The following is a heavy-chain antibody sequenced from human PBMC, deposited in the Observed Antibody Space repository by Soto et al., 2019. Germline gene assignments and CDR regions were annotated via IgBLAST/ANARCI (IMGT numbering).Heavy chain of an antibody. Sequence: SETLSLTCTVSGGSISSYYWTWFRQPPGKGLEWIGFIYNSGSTHYNPSLRSRVTISVDTSKNQFSLKLRSVTAADTAVYYCASMGYHYGSGSYPLDYWGQGTLVTVSS. CDR3: ASMGYHYGSGSYPLDY. CDR2: IYNSGST. J-gene: IGHJ4*02. CDR1: GGSISSYY. D-gene: IGHD3-10*01. V-gene: IGHV4-59*08.